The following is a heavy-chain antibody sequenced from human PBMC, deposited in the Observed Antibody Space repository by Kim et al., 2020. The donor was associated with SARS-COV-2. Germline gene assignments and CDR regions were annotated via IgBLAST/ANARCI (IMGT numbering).Heavy chain of an antibody. Sequence: GGSLRLSCAASGFTFSNHCMHWVRQAPGKGLVWVSRIKSDGRSTDYADSVRGRFTISRDNAKNTLYLQMNSLRADDTAVYYCARDLDGYNSFFGYWGQGALVIVSS. D-gene: IGHD5-12*01. J-gene: IGHJ4*02. CDR1: GFTFSNHC. CDR3: ARDLDGYNSFFGY. V-gene: IGHV3-74*01. CDR2: IKSDGRST.